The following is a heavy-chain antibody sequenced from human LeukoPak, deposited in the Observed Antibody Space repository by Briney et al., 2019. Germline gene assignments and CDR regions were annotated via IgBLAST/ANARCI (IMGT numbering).Heavy chain of an antibody. Sequence: PGRSLRLSCAASGFTFSSYAMHWVRQAPGKGLEWVAVTSYDGSNKYYADSVKGRFTISRDNSKNTLYLQMNSLRAEDTAVYYCARGPLGELYFDYWGQGTLVTVSS. D-gene: IGHD3-16*01. J-gene: IGHJ4*02. CDR2: TSYDGSNK. V-gene: IGHV3-30-3*01. CDR3: ARGPLGELYFDY. CDR1: GFTFSSYA.